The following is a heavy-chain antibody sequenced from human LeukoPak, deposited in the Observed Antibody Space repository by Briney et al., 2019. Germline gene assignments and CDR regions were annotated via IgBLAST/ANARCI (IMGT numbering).Heavy chain of an antibody. J-gene: IGHJ6*03. D-gene: IGHD6-6*01. CDR1: GYTFTGYY. CDR2: INPNSGGT. CDR3: ARDGYSSSSYYYMDV. V-gene: IGHV1-2*02. Sequence: ASVKVSSKASGYTFTGYYMHWVRQAPGPGLEWMGWINPNSGGTNYAQKFQGRVTMTRDTSISTAYMELSRVRSDDTAVYYCARDGYSSSSYYYMDVWGKGTTVTVSS.